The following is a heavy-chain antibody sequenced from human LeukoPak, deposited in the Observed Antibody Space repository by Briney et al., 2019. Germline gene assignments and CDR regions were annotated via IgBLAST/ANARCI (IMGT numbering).Heavy chain of an antibody. Sequence: SETLSLTCTVSGGSISSYYWSWIRQPPGKGLEWIGYIYYSGSTNYNPSLKSRVTISVDTSKNQFSLKLSSVTAADTAVYYCAREPYYYGSGSGFDYWGQGTLVTVPS. CDR1: GGSISSYY. CDR3: AREPYYYGSGSGFDY. V-gene: IGHV4-59*01. D-gene: IGHD3-10*01. J-gene: IGHJ4*02. CDR2: IYYSGST.